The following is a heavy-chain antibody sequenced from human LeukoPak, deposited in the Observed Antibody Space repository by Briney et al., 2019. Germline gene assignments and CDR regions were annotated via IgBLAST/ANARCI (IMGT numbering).Heavy chain of an antibody. D-gene: IGHD5-24*01. CDR2: MNPNSGNT. V-gene: IGHV1-8*02. Sequence: ASVKVSCKASGYTFKNYDINWVRQATGQGLEWMGWMNPNSGNTGFAQKFQDRISMTRDTSINTAYMELTSLRSGDTAVYYCARATPGGLHGYSFDYWGQGTVVTVYS. CDR1: GYTFKNYD. J-gene: IGHJ4*02. CDR3: ARATPGGLHGYSFDY.